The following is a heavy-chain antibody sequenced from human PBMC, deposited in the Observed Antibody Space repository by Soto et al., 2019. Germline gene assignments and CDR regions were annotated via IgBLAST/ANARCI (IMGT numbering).Heavy chain of an antibody. CDR2: IDPSDSYT. CDR1: GYSFTSYW. D-gene: IGHD4-17*01. Sequence: GESLKISCKGSGYSFTSYWISWVRQMPGKGLEWMGRIDPSDSYTNYSPSFQGHVTISADKSISTAYLQWSSLKASDTAMYYCASWICTVTTGYFDFCGQGTLVTVSS. J-gene: IGHJ4*02. V-gene: IGHV5-10-1*01. CDR3: ASWICTVTTGYFDF.